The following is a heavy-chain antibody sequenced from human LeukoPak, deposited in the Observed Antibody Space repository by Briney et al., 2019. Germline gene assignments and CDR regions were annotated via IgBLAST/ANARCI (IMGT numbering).Heavy chain of an antibody. D-gene: IGHD6-13*01. J-gene: IGHJ6*02. CDR2: ISAYNGNT. CDR3: ARDSSSWTEPYGMDV. CDR1: GYTFTSYG. V-gene: IGHV1-18*01. Sequence: GASVNVSCKASGYTFTSYGISWVRQAPGQGLEWMGWISAYNGNTNYAQKLQGRVTMTTDTSTSTAYMELRSLRSDDTAVYYCARDSSSWTEPYGMDVWGQGTTVTVSS.